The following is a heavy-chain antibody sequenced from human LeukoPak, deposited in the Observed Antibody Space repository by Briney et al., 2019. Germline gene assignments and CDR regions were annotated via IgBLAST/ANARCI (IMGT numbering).Heavy chain of an antibody. CDR2: ISAYNGNT. V-gene: IGHV1-18*01. J-gene: IGHJ1*01. CDR3: ATQPGSDILTGNYSHTGGYFQH. Sequence: GASVKVSCKASGYTFTSYGISWVRQAPGQGLEWMGWISAYNGNTNYAQKLQGRVTMTTDTSTSTAYMELRSLRSDDTAVYYCATQPGSDILTGNYSHTGGYFQHWGQGTLVTVSS. CDR1: GYTFTSYG. D-gene: IGHD3-9*01.